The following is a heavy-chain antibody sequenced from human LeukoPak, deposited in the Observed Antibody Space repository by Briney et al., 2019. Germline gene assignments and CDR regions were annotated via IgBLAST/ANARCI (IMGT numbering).Heavy chain of an antibody. J-gene: IGHJ4*02. CDR3: ARDRYYTLDY. CDR2: INSDGSNT. CDR1: GFSFSMSW. Sequence: GGSLKLSCAASGFSFSMSWMHRVRHTPEKGLVWVSRINSDGSNTIYADSVKGRFTISRDNAKNTLFLQMNSLRAEDTAVYYCARDRYYTLDYWGQGTLVTVSS. D-gene: IGHD3-3*01. V-gene: IGHV3-74*01.